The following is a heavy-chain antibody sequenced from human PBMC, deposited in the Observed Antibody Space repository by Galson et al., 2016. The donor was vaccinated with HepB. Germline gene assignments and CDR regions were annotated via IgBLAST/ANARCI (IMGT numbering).Heavy chain of an antibody. CDR3: ARHVGYYYSYWYFDL. CDR2: IYYSGST. CDR1: GGSISSSSYY. V-gene: IGHV4-39*01. Sequence: SETLSLTCTVSGGSISSSSYYWGWIRQPPGKGLEWIGSIYYSGSTYYNPSLKSRVTISVDTSKNQFSLKLSSVTAALTAVYYCARHVGYYYSYWYFDLWGQGTLVTVSS. J-gene: IGHJ2*01. D-gene: IGHD3-22*01.